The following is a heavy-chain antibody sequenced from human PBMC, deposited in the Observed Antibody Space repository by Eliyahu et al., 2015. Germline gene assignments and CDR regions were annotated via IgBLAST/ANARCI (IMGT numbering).Heavy chain of an antibody. CDR3: AAETAYDFWSGKSGVGMDV. D-gene: IGHD3-3*01. CDR2: IVVGSGNT. J-gene: IGHJ6*02. CDR1: GFTFTSSA. Sequence: QMQLVQSGPEVKKPGTSVKVSCKASGFTFTSSAMQWVRQARGQRLEWIGWIVVGSGNTNYAQKFQERVTITRDMSTSTAYMELSSLRSEDTAVYYCAAETAYDFWSGKSGVGMDVWGQGTTVTVSS. V-gene: IGHV1-58*02.